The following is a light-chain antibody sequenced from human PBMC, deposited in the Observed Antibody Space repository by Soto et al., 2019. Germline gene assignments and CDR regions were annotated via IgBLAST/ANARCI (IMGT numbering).Light chain of an antibody. V-gene: IGLV3-1*01. CDR2: QDA. J-gene: IGLJ2*01. Sequence: SYELTQPPSVSVSPGQTATITRSGDKLGDQFVSWYQQRPGQSPVVLIYQDARRPLGIPERFSGSNSGSTATLAISGTQAMDEADYYCQAWDISAAVFGGGTKLTVL. CDR1: KLGDQF. CDR3: QAWDISAAV.